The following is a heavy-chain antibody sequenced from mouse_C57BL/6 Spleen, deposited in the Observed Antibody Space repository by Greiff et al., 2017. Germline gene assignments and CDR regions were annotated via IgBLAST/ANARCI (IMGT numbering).Heavy chain of an antibody. CDR1: GFSLTSYG. CDR2: IWGDGST. V-gene: IGHV2-3*01. CDR3: AKPEGYYGSSWFAY. D-gene: IGHD1-1*01. J-gene: IGHJ3*01. Sequence: VQRVESGPGLVAPSQSLSITCTVSGFSLTSYGVRWVRQPPGKGLEWLGVIWGDGSTNYHSALISRLSISKDNSKSQVFLKLNSLQTDDTATYYCAKPEGYYGSSWFAYWGQGTLVTVSA.